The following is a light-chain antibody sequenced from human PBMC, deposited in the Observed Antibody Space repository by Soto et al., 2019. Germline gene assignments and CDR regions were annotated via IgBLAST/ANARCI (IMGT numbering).Light chain of an antibody. CDR2: EVS. CDR3: SSYTSSSTLDVV. CDR1: SSDVGGYNY. J-gene: IGLJ2*01. V-gene: IGLV2-14*01. Sequence: QSVLTQPASVSGSPGQSITISCTGTSSDVGGYNYVSWYQQHPGKAPKLMIYEVSNRPSGVSNRFSGSKSGNTASLTISGLQAEDEADHYCSSYTSSSTLDVVFGGGTKVTVL.